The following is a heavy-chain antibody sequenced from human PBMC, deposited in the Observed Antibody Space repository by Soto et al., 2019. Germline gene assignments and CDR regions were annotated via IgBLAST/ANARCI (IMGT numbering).Heavy chain of an antibody. V-gene: IGHV3-30*03. Sequence: QVQLVESGGGVVQPGRSLRLSCAASGFIFSTYGMHWVRQAPGKGLEWVAVISYDGSNKYYADSVKGRFTVSRDNSKNTLYLQMNSLRTDDTAVYYCARDPSVAGTEPIDYWGQGTLVTVSS. CDR2: ISYDGSNK. D-gene: IGHD6-19*01. CDR3: ARDPSVAGTEPIDY. CDR1: GFIFSTYG. J-gene: IGHJ4*02.